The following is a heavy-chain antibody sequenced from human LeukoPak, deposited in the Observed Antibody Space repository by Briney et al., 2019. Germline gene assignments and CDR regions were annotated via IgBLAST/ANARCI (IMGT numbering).Heavy chain of an antibody. Sequence: GGSLRLSCAASGFTFSSYALSWVRQAPGKGLEWVSVVSGRGTNTYYADSVKGRFTISRDNSKNTLYLQMNSLRAEDTAVYYCARDGPTYYDFWSGYYAWGQGTLVTVSS. V-gene: IGHV3-23*01. J-gene: IGHJ5*02. CDR2: VSGRGTNT. CDR1: GFTFSSYA. D-gene: IGHD3-3*01. CDR3: ARDGPTYYDFWSGYYA.